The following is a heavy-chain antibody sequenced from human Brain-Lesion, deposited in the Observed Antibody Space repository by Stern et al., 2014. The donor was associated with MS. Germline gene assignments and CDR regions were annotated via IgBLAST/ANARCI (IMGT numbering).Heavy chain of an antibody. CDR2: INRDGSDT. V-gene: IGHV3-74*02. CDR1: GFNSSSYW. D-gene: IGHD3-16*01. CDR3: ARGVGDY. Sequence: VQLVQSGGGPPHPGPSPTPPCAASGFNSSSYWMHWVRQFPEKGLFWVSQINRDGSDTSYADSVKGRFSISRDNIRNMLYLRMTSLRAEDTAVYYCARGVGDYWGQGARVTVSS. J-gene: IGHJ4*02.